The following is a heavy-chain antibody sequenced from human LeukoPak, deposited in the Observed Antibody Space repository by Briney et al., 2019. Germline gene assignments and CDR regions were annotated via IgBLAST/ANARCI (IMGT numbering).Heavy chain of an antibody. CDR1: GFTFSSYA. D-gene: IGHD1-20*01. Sequence: GGSLRLSCAASGFTFSSYAMHWVRQASGKGLEWVAVISYDGSNKYYADSVKGRFTISRDNSKNTLYLQMNSLRAEDTAVYYCARDHRYNWKRYYYYGMDVXXXXTTXTVSS. CDR3: ARDHRYNWKRYYYYGMDV. J-gene: IGHJ6*02. CDR2: ISYDGSNK. V-gene: IGHV3-30-3*01.